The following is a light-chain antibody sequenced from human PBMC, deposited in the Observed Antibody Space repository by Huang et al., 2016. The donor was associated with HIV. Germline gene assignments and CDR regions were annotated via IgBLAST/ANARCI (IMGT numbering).Light chain of an antibody. CDR3: MQVLQSPFT. V-gene: IGKV2-28*01. CDR2: LGS. Sequence: VMTQSPLSLPVTPGEPASISCRSSRSLLHSDGHNYLDWYLQRPGQSPQLLIYLGSNRASGVPDRISGSGSGTDVTLKISRVEAEDVGVYYCMQVLQSPFTFGPGTKVDIK. CDR1: RSLLHSDGHNY. J-gene: IGKJ3*01.